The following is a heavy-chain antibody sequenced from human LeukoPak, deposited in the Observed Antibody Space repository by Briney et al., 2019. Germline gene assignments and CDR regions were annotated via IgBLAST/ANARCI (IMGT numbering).Heavy chain of an antibody. V-gene: IGHV3-48*03. CDR1: GFTFSSYE. CDR3: AKDRDYYDSSAYYGGKNGGFY. J-gene: IGHJ4*02. Sequence: GGSLRLSCAASGFTFSSYEMNWVRQAPGKGLEWVSYISSGGSTIYYADSVKGRFIISRDNAKNSLYLQMNSLRAEDTAVYYCAKDRDYYDSSAYYGGKNGGFYWGQGTLVTVSS. D-gene: IGHD3-22*01. CDR2: ISSGGSTI.